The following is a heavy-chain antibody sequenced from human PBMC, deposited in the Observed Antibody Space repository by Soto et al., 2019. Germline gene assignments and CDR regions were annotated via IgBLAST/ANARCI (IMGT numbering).Heavy chain of an antibody. Sequence: GGSLRLSCAASGFTFSSYGMHWVRQAPGKGLEWVAVIWYDGSNKYYADSVKGRFTISRDNSKNTLYLQMNSLRAEDTAVYYCARDYYYGSGSPSPGYWGQGTLVTVSS. J-gene: IGHJ4*02. CDR1: GFTFSSYG. D-gene: IGHD3-10*01. V-gene: IGHV3-33*01. CDR2: IWYDGSNK. CDR3: ARDYYYGSGSPSPGY.